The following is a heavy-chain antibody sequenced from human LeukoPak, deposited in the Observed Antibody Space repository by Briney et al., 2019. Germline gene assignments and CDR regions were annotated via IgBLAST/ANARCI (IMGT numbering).Heavy chain of an antibody. CDR1: GFTFSSYG. CDR2: IRGSGGTI. J-gene: IGHJ3*02. V-gene: IGHV3-23*01. Sequence: GGSLRLSCTASGFTFSSYGMCWVRQAPGKGLEWVSAIRGSGGTIYYADSVKGRFTISRDNSKNTPYLQMNSLRAEDTAVYYCAKDTGRITITVPKDAFDIWGQGTMVTVSS. CDR3: AKDTGRITITVPKDAFDI. D-gene: IGHD1-20*01.